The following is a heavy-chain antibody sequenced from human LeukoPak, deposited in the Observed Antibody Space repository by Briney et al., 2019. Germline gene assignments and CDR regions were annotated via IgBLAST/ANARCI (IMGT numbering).Heavy chain of an antibody. J-gene: IGHJ5*02. V-gene: IGHV1-18*01. CDR3: ARGGGYCSSTSCYTDWFDP. CDR2: ISAYNGNT. D-gene: IGHD2-2*02. CDR1: GYTFTSYG. Sequence: TSVKVSCKASGYTFTSYGISWVRQAPGQGLEWMGWISAYNGNTNYAQKLQGRVTMTTDTSTSTAYMELRSLRSDDTAVYYCARGGGYCSSTSCYTDWFDPWGQGTLVTVCS.